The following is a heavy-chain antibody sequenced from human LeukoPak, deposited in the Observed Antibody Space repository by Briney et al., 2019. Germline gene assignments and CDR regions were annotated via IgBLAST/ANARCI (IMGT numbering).Heavy chain of an antibody. CDR3: AKDPSGSYFR. CDR2: ISYDGSTK. D-gene: IGHD1-26*01. J-gene: IGHJ4*02. V-gene: IGHV3-30*18. CDR1: GFTFSSYG. Sequence: GGSLRLSCAASGFTFSSYGMHWVRQAPGKGLEWVAVISYDGSTKYYADSVKGRFTISRDNSKNTLYLQMNSLRAEDTAVYYCAKDPSGSYFRWGQGTLVTVSS.